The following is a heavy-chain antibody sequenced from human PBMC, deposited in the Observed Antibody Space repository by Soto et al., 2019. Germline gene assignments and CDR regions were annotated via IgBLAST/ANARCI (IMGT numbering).Heavy chain of an antibody. V-gene: IGHV3-9*01. Sequence: EVQLVESGGGLVQPCRSLRLSCAASGFTFDDYAMHWVRQAPGKGLEWVSGISWNSGSIGYADSVKGRFTISRDNAKNSLYLQMNSLRAEDTALYYCAKGGYSYGYYDYFDYWGQGTLVTVSS. CDR1: GFTFDDYA. CDR3: AKGGYSYGYYDYFDY. D-gene: IGHD5-18*01. CDR2: ISWNSGSI. J-gene: IGHJ4*02.